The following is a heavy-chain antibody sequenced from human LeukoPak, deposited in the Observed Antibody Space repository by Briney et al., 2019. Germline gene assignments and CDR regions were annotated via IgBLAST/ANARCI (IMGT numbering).Heavy chain of an antibody. J-gene: IGHJ4*02. D-gene: IGHD3-22*01. Sequence: PGGSLRLSCAASGFTFSSYSMNWVRQAPGKGLEWVSSISSSSSYIYYADSVKGRFTISRDNAKNSLYLQMNSLRAEDTAVYYCARANPTMIVVDFDYWGQGTLVTVSS. CDR1: GFTFSSYS. CDR3: ARANPTMIVVDFDY. CDR2: ISSSSSYI. V-gene: IGHV3-21*01.